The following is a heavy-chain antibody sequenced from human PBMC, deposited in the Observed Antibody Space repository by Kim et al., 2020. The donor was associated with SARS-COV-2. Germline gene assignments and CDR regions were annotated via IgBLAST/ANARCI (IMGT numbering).Heavy chain of an antibody. D-gene: IGHD4-17*01. CDR3: ARVPTLPPFTVTTVGWFDP. CDR1: GYTFTSYA. J-gene: IGHJ5*02. V-gene: IGHV7-4-1*02. CDR2: INTNTGNP. Sequence: ASVKVSCKASGYTFTSYAMNWVRQAPGQGLEWMGWINTNTGNPTYAQGFTGRFVFSLDTSVSTAYLQISSLKAEDTAVYYCARVPTLPPFTVTTVGWFDPWGQGTLVTVSS.